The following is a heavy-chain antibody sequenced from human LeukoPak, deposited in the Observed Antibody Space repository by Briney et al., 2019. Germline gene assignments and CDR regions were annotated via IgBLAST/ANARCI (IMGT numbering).Heavy chain of an antibody. CDR3: AREPPPRYDFWSGYYPYYYYGMDV. CDR2: ISAYNGNT. D-gene: IGHD3-3*01. V-gene: IGHV1-18*01. CDR1: GYTFTSYG. J-gene: IGHJ6*02. Sequence: ASVKVSCKASGYTFTSYGISWVRQAPGQGLEWTGWISAYNGNTNYAQKLQGRVTMTTDTSTSTAYMELRSLRSDDTAVYYCAREPPPRYDFWSGYYPYYYYGMDVWGQGTTVTVSS.